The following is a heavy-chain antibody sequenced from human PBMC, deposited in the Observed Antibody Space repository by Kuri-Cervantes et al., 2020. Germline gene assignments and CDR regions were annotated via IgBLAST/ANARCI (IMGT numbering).Heavy chain of an antibody. D-gene: IGHD5-18*01. J-gene: IGHJ4*02. CDR3: ARGTDTAWGY. CDR1: GGSFSGYY. Sequence: GSLRLSCAVYGGSFSGYYWSWIRQPPGKGLEWIGEINHSGSTNYNPSLKSRVTISVDTSKNQFSLKLRSVTAADTAVYYCARGTDTAWGYWGQGTLVTVSS. CDR2: INHSGST. V-gene: IGHV4-34*01.